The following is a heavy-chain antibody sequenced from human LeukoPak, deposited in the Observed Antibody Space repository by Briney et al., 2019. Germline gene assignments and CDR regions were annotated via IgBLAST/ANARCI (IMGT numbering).Heavy chain of an antibody. Sequence: GGPLSLLCAASGFTVTSNHMHWVRQAPGKGLEWVSIIYTCGTTHYADSLKERFTISRDDSINTLYLQRNSRRAEDTAVYYCARDSSSYYFDYWGQGTLVTVSS. D-gene: IGHD6-6*01. CDR3: ARDSSSYYFDY. J-gene: IGHJ4*02. V-gene: IGHV3-66*01. CDR1: GFTVTSNH. CDR2: IYTCGTT.